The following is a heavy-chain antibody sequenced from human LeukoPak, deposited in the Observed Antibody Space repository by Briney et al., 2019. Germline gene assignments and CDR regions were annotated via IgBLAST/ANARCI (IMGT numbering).Heavy chain of an antibody. CDR3: AREYYGSGSYVIDY. J-gene: IGHJ4*02. CDR1: GGSISSYY. CDR2: IYYSGST. D-gene: IGHD3-10*01. V-gene: IGHV4-59*01. Sequence: KPSETLSLTCTVSGGSISSYYWSWIRQPPGKELEWIGYIYYSGSTNYNPSLKSRVTISADTSKNQFSLKLSSVTAADTAVYYCAREYYGSGSYVIDYWGQGTLVTVSS.